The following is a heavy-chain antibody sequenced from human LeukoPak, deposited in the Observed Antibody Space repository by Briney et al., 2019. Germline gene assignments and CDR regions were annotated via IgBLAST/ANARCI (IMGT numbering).Heavy chain of an antibody. J-gene: IGHJ5*02. D-gene: IGHD5-18*01. Sequence: SETLSLTCTVSGGSISSYYWSWIRQPAGKGLEWIGRIYTSGSTNSNPSLKSRVTMSVDTPKNQFSLKLSSVTAADTAVYYWARAGLDSYGPYNWFDPWGQGTLVTVSS. CDR1: GGSISSYY. CDR2: IYTSGST. V-gene: IGHV4-4*07. CDR3: ARAGLDSYGPYNWFDP.